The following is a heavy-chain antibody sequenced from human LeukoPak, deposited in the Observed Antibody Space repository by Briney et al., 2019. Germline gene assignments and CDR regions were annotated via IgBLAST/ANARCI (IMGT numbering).Heavy chain of an antibody. CDR3: ARDARGGFYYDSSGPPDY. V-gene: IGHV4-34*01. Sequence: SETLSLTCAVYGGSFSGYYWSWIRQPPGKGLEWIGEINHSGSTNYNPSLKSRVTISVDTSKNQFSLKLSSVTAADTAVYYCARDARGGFYYDSSGPPDYWGQGTLVTVSS. CDR2: INHSGST. D-gene: IGHD3-22*01. CDR1: GGSFSGYY. J-gene: IGHJ4*02.